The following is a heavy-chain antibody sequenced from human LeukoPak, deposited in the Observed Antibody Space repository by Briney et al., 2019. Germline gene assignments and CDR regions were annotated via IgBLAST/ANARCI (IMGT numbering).Heavy chain of an antibody. CDR3: ARDSPGYCSGGSCYGLDY. CDR1: GFTFSSYS. CDR2: ISSSSSYI. J-gene: IGHJ4*02. Sequence: PGGSLRLSCAASGFTFSSYSMNWVRQAPGKGLEWVSSISSSSSYIYYADSVKGRFTISRDNAKNSLYLQMNSLRAEDTAVYYCARDSPGYCSGGSCYGLDYWGQGTLDTVSS. D-gene: IGHD2-15*01. V-gene: IGHV3-21*01.